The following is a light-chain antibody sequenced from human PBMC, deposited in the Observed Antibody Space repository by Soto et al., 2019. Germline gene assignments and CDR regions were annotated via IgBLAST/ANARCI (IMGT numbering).Light chain of an antibody. Sequence: EIVLTQSPGTLSLSPGERATLSCRASQSVISSYLAWYQQKPGQAPRLLFYGTSVRATGIPDRFSGSGSGTDFTLTISRLEPEDFAMYYCQQYGNSVPFTFGQGTKLEI. J-gene: IGKJ2*01. V-gene: IGKV3-20*01. CDR3: QQYGNSVPFT. CDR2: GTS. CDR1: QSVISSY.